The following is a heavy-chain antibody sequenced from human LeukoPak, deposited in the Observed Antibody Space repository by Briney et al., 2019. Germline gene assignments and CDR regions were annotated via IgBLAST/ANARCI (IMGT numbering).Heavy chain of an antibody. Sequence: GGSLRLSCAASGFTFRSHEMNWVRQAPGKGLEWVSYISSSGSTIYYADSVKGRFTISRDNAKNSLYLQMNSLRAEDTAVYYCARVVVRGVLILRYWGQGTLVTVSS. V-gene: IGHV3-48*03. CDR1: GFTFRSHE. CDR2: ISSSGSTI. J-gene: IGHJ4*02. D-gene: IGHD3-10*01. CDR3: ARVVVRGVLILRY.